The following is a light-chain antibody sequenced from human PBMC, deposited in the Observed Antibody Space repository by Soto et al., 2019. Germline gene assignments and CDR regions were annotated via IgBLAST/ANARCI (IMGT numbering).Light chain of an antibody. CDR3: QQYNNWPPT. Sequence: QLTQSPSSLSASVGDRVTITCRASQSISSYLNWYQQKPGKAPRLLIYAASSLQSGVPSRFSGSGSGTGFALTISGLQSEDFALYWCQQYNNWPPTFGQGTKVDIK. V-gene: IGKV1-39*01. CDR1: QSISSY. J-gene: IGKJ1*01. CDR2: AAS.